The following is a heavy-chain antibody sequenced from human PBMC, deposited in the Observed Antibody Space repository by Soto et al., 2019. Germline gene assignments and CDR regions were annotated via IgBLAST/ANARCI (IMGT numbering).Heavy chain of an antibody. Sequence: PSETLSLTCGVYGGSLRGYYWSWIRQSPGKGLEWIGDINDNGGTNYNPSLKSRVTTSLDTSKKQVSLMVSSVTAADTAVYYCARGRYSYETIYYKFYYSALDVWGQGTTVTVSS. D-gene: IGHD3-10*01. CDR2: INDNGGT. CDR1: GGSLRGYY. V-gene: IGHV4-34*01. J-gene: IGHJ6*02. CDR3: ARGRYSYETIYYKFYYSALDV.